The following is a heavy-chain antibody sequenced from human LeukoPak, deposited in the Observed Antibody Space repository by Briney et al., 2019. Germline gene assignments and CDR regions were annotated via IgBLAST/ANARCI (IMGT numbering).Heavy chain of an antibody. J-gene: IGHJ6*02. D-gene: IGHD4-17*01. CDR3: ASPYDYGDYQPTNAQYYYGMDV. CDR2: VIPIFGIA. V-gene: IGHV1-69*04. Sequence: SVKVSCKASGGTFSSYAISWVRQAPGQGLEWMGRVIPIFGIANYAQKFQGRVTITADKSTSTAYMELNSLRSEDTAVYYCASPYDYGDYQPTNAQYYYGMDVWGQGTTVTVSS. CDR1: GGTFSSYA.